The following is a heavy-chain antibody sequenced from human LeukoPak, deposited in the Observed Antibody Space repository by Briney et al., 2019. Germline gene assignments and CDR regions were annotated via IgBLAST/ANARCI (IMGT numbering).Heavy chain of an antibody. D-gene: IGHD4-17*01. CDR1: GGYIGTYY. Sequence: PSETLSLTCSVSGGYIGTYYWTWIRQPPGKGLEWIGYIYYSGSTNYNPSLKSRVTISVDTSKNQFSLKLSSVTAADTAVYYCARHRTGSTVTAFDYWGQGTLVTVPS. CDR2: IYYSGST. CDR3: ARHRTGSTVTAFDY. J-gene: IGHJ4*02. V-gene: IGHV4-59*08.